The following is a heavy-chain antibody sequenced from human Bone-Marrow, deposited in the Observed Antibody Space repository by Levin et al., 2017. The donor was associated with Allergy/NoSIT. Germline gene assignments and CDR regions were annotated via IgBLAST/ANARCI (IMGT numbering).Heavy chain of an antibody. J-gene: IGHJ1*01. CDR2: ISRVVDNI. D-gene: IGHD3-16*02. CDR3: AASLGDRFRYFQH. V-gene: IGHV3-11*01. CDR1: GFTFSDTY. Sequence: GGSLRLSCVTSGFTFSDTYMSWIRQAPGKGLECVAFISRVVDNIYYADSVEGRFTISRDNSKNSISLHMNSLRAEDTAIYYCAASLGDRFRYFQHWGQGTLVTVSS.